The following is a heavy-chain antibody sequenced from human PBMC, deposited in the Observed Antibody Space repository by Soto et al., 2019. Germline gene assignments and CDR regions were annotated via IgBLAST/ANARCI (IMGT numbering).Heavy chain of an antibody. J-gene: IGHJ4*02. CDR1: GFTFSSYS. D-gene: IGHD3-16*02. V-gene: IGHV3-48*01. Sequence: GGSLRLSCAASGFTFSSYSMNWVRQAPGKGLEWVSYISSSSSTIYYADSVKGRFTISRDNAKNSLYLQMNSLRAEDTAVYYCARLNHDYIWGSYRPTYYFDYWGQGTLVTVSS. CDR3: ARLNHDYIWGSYRPTYYFDY. CDR2: ISSSSSTI.